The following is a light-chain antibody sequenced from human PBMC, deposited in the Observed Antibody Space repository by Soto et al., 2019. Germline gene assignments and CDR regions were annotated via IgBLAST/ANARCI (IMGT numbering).Light chain of an antibody. Sequence: QSALTQPASVSASPGQSITISCTGTSSDVGGYKFVSWYQQHPGKAPKLVIYEVSNRPSGVSSRFSGSKSGSTASLTISGLQAEDEADYYCSSYTSSSTLVFGGGTKLTVL. CDR1: SSDVGGYKF. V-gene: IGLV2-14*01. CDR2: EVS. J-gene: IGLJ2*01. CDR3: SSYTSSSTLV.